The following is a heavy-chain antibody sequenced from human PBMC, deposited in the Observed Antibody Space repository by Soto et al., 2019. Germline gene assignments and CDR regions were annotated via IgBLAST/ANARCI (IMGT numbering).Heavy chain of an antibody. CDR1: GYSFISND. J-gene: IGHJ4*02. CDR2: MNANSGIT. D-gene: IGHD2-2*01. V-gene: IGHV1-8*01. Sequence: QVQLVQSGAEVKKPGASVKVSCKASGYSFISNDITWVRQAPGQGLEWMGWMNANSGITGYAEKFQDRVTMTRNTSISTAYMELSSLTSEDTAVYYCARDSTSPDYWGQGTLVTGSS. CDR3: ARDSTSPDY.